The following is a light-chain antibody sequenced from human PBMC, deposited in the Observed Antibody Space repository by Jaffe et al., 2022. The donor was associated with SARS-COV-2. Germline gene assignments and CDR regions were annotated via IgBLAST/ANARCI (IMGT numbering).Light chain of an antibody. CDR3: QSFDSRSAWV. J-gene: IGLJ3*02. V-gene: IGLV1-40*01. Sequence: QSVLTQPPSVSGAPGQRVTISCSGSSSNIGAGYDVHWYQQLPGTAPKLLIYANINRPSGVPDRFSGSKSGTSASLAITGLQAEDEADYYCQSFDSRSAWVFGGGTKLTVL. CDR2: ANI. CDR1: SSNIGAGYD.